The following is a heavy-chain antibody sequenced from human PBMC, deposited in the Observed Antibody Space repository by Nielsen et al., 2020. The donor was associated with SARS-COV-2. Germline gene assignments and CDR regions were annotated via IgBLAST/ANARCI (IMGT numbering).Heavy chain of an antibody. V-gene: IGHV3-48*04. Sequence: WIRQPPGKGLEWVSYISSSSSTIYYADSVKGRFTISRDNAKNSLYLQMNSLRAEDTAVYYCARGGTIFGVVTRRGAFDIWGQGTMVTVSS. CDR2: ISSSSSTI. J-gene: IGHJ3*02. CDR3: ARGGTIFGVVTRRGAFDI. D-gene: IGHD3-3*01.